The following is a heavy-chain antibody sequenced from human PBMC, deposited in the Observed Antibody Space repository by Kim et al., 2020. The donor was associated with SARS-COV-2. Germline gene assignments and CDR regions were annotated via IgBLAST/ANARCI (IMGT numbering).Heavy chain of an antibody. D-gene: IGHD3-3*01. CDR1: GGSVSSGSYY. CDR2: IYYSGST. J-gene: IGHJ6*02. CDR3: AREFSRNGMDV. Sequence: SETPSLTCTVSGGSVSSGSYYWSWIRQPPGKGLEWIGYIYYSGSTNYNPSLKSRVTISVDTSKNQFSLKLSSVTAADTAVYYCAREFSRNGMDVWGQGTTVTVSS. V-gene: IGHV4-61*01.